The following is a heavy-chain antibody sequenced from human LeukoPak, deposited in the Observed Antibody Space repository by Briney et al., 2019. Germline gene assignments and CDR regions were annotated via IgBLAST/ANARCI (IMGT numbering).Heavy chain of an antibody. J-gene: IGHJ5*02. D-gene: IGHD2-15*01. CDR2: IIPIFGTA. CDR3: ARVVVWAPTYNLFDP. Sequence: GASVKVSCKASGGTFSSYAISWVRQAPGQGLEWMGGIIPIFGTANYAQKFQGRVTITADESTSTAYMELSSLRSEDTAVYYCARVVVWAPTYNLFDPWGQGTLVTVSS. V-gene: IGHV1-69*13. CDR1: GGTFSSYA.